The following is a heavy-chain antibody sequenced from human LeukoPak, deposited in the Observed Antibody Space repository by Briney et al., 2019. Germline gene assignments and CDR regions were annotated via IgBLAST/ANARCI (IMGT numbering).Heavy chain of an antibody. J-gene: IGHJ4*02. CDR1: GDTFSSYA. D-gene: IGHD2-15*01. CDR2: IIPIFGTA. CDR3: ASPDCSGGSCYTEPNFDY. V-gene: IGHV1-69*05. Sequence: SVKVSCKASGDTFSSYAISWVRQAPGQGLEWMGRIIPIFGTANYAQKFQGRVTITTDESTSTAYMELSSLRSEDTAVYYCASPDCSGGSCYTEPNFDYWGQGTLVTVSS.